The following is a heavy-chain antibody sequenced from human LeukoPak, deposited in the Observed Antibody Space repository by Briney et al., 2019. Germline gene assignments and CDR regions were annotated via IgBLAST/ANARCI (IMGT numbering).Heavy chain of an antibody. CDR1: GFTFSNYW. D-gene: IGHD1-26*01. CDR3: TRGRRATHDY. Sequence: PGGSLRLSCAASGFTFSNYWMHWVRQAPGKGLEWVGFIRSKAYGGTTEYAASVKGRFTISRDDSKSIAYLQMHSLKTEDTAVYYCTRGRRATHDYWGQGTLVTVSS. V-gene: IGHV3-49*04. J-gene: IGHJ4*02. CDR2: IRSKAYGGTT.